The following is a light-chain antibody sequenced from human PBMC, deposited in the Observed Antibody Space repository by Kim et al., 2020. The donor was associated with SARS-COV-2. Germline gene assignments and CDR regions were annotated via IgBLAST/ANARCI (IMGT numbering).Light chain of an antibody. V-gene: IGKV3-15*01. CDR3: QQYINWPT. Sequence: EIVMTQSPATLSVSPGERATLSCRASQSVSSNLAWYQQKPGQTPRLLIYGASTRATGIPATFSGSGSGTEFTLTISSLQSEDFAVYYCQQYINWPTFGGGTKVDIK. CDR2: GAS. J-gene: IGKJ4*01. CDR1: QSVSSN.